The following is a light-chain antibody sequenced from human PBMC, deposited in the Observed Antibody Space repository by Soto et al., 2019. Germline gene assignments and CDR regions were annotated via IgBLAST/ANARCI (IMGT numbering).Light chain of an antibody. CDR1: SSDVGGYNY. V-gene: IGLV2-14*01. J-gene: IGLJ1*01. CDR2: DVS. Sequence: QSALTQPASVSGSPGQSITISCTGTSSDVGGYNYVSWYQQHPGKAPKLVIYDVSNRPSGVSNRFSGSKSGNTAPLTISGLQAEDEADYYCNSYTSSSTYVFGTGTNVTVL. CDR3: NSYTSSSTYV.